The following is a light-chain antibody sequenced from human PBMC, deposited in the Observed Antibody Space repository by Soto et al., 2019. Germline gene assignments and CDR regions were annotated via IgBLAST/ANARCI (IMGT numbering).Light chain of an antibody. CDR1: SSDVGGYNY. V-gene: IGLV2-14*01. J-gene: IGLJ1*01. CDR3: SSYKSRTNYV. Sequence: ALTQPASVSGSPGQSITISCTGTSSDVGGYNYVSWYQQHPGKAPKLMIYEVSNRPSGVSFRFSGSKSGNTASLTISGLQAEDEADYYCSSYKSRTNYVFGTGTKVTVL. CDR2: EVS.